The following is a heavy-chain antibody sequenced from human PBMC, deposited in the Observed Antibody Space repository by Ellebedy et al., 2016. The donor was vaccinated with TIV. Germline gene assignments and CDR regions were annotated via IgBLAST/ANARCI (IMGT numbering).Heavy chain of an antibody. CDR3: ARDDPSGWLDP. CDR1: GGSVSSGRYY. CDR2: IYYSGST. V-gene: IGHV4-61*01. D-gene: IGHD3-10*01. Sequence: MPGGSLRLTCTVSGGSVSSGRYYWSWIRQPPGKGLEWVGYIYYSGSTNYNLSLKSRVTISIDTSKNQFSLRLTSVTAADTAVYYCARDDPSGWLDPWGQGTLVTVSS. J-gene: IGHJ5*02.